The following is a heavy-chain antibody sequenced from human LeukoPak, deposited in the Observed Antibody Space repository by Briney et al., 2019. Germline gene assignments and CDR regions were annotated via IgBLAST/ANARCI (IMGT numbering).Heavy chain of an antibody. CDR1: GYTFTSYG. D-gene: IGHD3-10*01. Sequence: ASVKVSCKASGYTFTSYGISWVRQAPGQGLEWMGWISAYNGNTNYAQKLQGRVTMTTDTSTSTAYMELRSLRSDDTAVYYRARGDYYGSGSYLPIGYWGQGTLVTVSS. CDR3: ARGDYYGSGSYLPIGY. V-gene: IGHV1-18*01. CDR2: ISAYNGNT. J-gene: IGHJ4*02.